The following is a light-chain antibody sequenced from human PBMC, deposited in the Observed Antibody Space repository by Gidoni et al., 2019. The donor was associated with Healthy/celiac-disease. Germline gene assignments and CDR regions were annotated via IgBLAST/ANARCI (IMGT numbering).Light chain of an antibody. CDR2: DAS. V-gene: IGKV3-11*01. J-gene: IGKJ4*01. CDR3: QQRSNWLT. Sequence: EIVLTQSPATLSLSPGERATLSCSASQSVSSYLAWYQQKPGQAPRLLIYDASNRATGIPARFSGSGSGTDFTLTISSLEPEDFAVYYCQQRSNWLTFXGXTKVEIK. CDR1: QSVSSY.